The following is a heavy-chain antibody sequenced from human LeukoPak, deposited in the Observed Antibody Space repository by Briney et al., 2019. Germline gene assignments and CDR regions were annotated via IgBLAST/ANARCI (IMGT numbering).Heavy chain of an antibody. Sequence: ASVKLSCTSSGYTFTSNGFGMVRQAPGQGIGWVGWISAYNGSTNYAQKLQGSVTMTTDTSTSKAYMELRSLRSDDTAVYYCARDRAIAAAGTGFDYWGQGTLVTVSS. CDR1: GYTFTSNG. J-gene: IGHJ4*02. V-gene: IGHV1-18*01. CDR2: ISAYNGST. CDR3: ARDRAIAAAGTGFDY. D-gene: IGHD6-13*01.